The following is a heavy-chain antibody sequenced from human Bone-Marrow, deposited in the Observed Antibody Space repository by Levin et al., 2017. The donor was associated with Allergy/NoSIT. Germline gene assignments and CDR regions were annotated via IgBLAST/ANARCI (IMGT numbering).Heavy chain of an antibody. CDR1: GFTFSSNE. CDR2: ISGSGSTI. J-gene: IGHJ6*02. V-gene: IGHV3-48*03. CDR3: ARDGGLRNYYYYGMDV. D-gene: IGHD3-16*01. Sequence: QPGGSLRLSCVASGFTFSSNEMNWVRQAPGKGLEWISYISGSGSTIYYADSVKGRFTISRDNAKNSLYLQMNSLRAEDTAVYHCARDGGLRNYYYYGMDVWGQGTTVTVSS.